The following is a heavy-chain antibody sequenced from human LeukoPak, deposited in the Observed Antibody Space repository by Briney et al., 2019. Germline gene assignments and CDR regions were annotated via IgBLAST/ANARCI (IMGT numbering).Heavy chain of an antibody. J-gene: IGHJ4*02. CDR3: ARGWGYFDY. Sequence: SETLSLTCTVYGGSISIYYWSWIRQPPGKGLEWIGYIYYSGSTNYNPSLKSRITISVDTSKNQFSLKLSSMTAADTAVYYRARGWGYFDYWGQGTLVTVSS. D-gene: IGHD3-16*01. V-gene: IGHV4-59*01. CDR1: GGSISIYY. CDR2: IYYSGST.